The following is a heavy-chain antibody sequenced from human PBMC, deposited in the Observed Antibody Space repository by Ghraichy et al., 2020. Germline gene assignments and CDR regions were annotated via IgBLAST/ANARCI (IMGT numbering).Heavy chain of an antibody. CDR1: GGTFSSYA. V-gene: IGHV1-69*10. CDR3: ARVRGETDTAMAEYYFDY. CDR2: IIPIFGIA. J-gene: IGHJ4*02. D-gene: IGHD5-18*01. Sequence: SVKVSCKASGGTFSSYAISWVRQAPGQGLEWMGGIIPIFGIANYAQKFQGRVTITADKSTSTAYMELSSLRSEDTAVYYCARVRGETDTAMAEYYFDYWGQGTLVTVSS.